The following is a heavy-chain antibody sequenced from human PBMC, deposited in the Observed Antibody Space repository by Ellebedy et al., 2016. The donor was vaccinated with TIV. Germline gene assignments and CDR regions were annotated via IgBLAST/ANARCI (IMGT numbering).Heavy chain of an antibody. V-gene: IGHV3-48*01. J-gene: IGHJ4*02. CDR1: GFTFRSYA. D-gene: IGHD5-24*01. CDR3: VRDHNWAFDY. Sequence: GESLKISCAASGFTFRSYAMNWVRQAPGKGLEWISHINAETNLIYYADSVKGRITASRDNAESSLFLQMNDLRAEDTAVYYCVRDHNWAFDYWGQGTLVAVSS. CDR2: INAETNLI.